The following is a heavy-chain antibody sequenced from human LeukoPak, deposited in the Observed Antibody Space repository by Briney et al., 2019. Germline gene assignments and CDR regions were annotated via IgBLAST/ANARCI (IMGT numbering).Heavy chain of an antibody. J-gene: IGHJ3*02. D-gene: IGHD6-13*01. CDR3: AGLAAAGNSKDGFDI. Sequence: SETLPLTCTVSGGSISSYYWSWIRQPPGKGLEWIGYIYYSGSTNYNPSLKSRVTISVDTSKNQLYLKPGSVDAAATAVYSCAGLAAAGNSKDGFDIWGQGTMVTVSS. CDR1: GGSISSYY. CDR2: IYYSGST. V-gene: IGHV4-59*08.